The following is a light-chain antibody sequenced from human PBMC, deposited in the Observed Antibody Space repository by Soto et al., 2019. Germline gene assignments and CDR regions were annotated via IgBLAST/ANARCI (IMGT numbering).Light chain of an antibody. CDR3: SSYTTSDSYV. Sequence: QAVVTQPASLSGSPGHSITISCTGTSSDVGYYNFVSWYQQHPGKAPKLMIYDVGNRPSGVSNRFSGSKSGNTASLTISGLQAEDEADYYCSSYTTSDSYVFGTGTKVTVL. CDR2: DVG. V-gene: IGLV2-14*03. CDR1: SSDVGYYNF. J-gene: IGLJ1*01.